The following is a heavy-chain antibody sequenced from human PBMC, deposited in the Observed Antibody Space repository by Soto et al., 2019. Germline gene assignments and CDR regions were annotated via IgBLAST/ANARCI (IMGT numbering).Heavy chain of an antibody. CDR2: MSYDGSDT. J-gene: IGHJ4*02. CDR1: GFIFCNNG. V-gene: IGHV3-30*03. Sequence: QVQLVASGGGVVQPGRSLRLSCVGSGFIFCNNGMHWVRQPPGKGLDWVAFMSYDGSDTFYADSVKGRFTISRDNAKNTHSLHTSNPRAEDTAMYDCTMGRGADSAPDHWGQGTLVTVDS. CDR3: TMGRGADSAPDH. D-gene: IGHD6-6*01.